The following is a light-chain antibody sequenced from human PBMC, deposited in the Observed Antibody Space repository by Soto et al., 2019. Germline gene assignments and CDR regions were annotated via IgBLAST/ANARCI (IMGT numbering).Light chain of an antibody. Sequence: DIQMTQSPSSLSAAVGDRVAITCRASQRISTSLNWYQQRPGKSPELLIYGASDLQSGAPSRFSCLGSGTDFTLIISSLQPEDFATYYCQQSYSRPLTFGGGTKVEIK. CDR3: QQSYSRPLT. V-gene: IGKV1-39*01. CDR2: GAS. J-gene: IGKJ4*01. CDR1: QRISTS.